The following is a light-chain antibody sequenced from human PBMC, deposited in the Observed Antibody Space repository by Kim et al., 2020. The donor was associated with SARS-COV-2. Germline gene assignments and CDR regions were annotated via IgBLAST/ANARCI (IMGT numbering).Light chain of an antibody. CDR1: QSLSGN. CDR2: RAS. J-gene: IGKJ2*01. CDR3: HQYNTWHT. Sequence: LSVSPGERAALSRRASQSLSGNLAWYQQKPGQAPRLLIYRASTRAAGVPDRFSGTGSATDFTLTISSLQSEDFALYYCHQYNTWHTFGQGTKVEI. V-gene: IGKV3-15*01.